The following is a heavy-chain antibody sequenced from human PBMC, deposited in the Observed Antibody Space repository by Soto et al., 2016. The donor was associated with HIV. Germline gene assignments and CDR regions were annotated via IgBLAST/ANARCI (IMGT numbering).Heavy chain of an antibody. CDR1: SGPFSAYY. V-gene: IGHV4-34*01. J-gene: IGHJ4*02. CDR3: GGTIVGAGLVDY. CDR2: ANDSGKT. D-gene: IGHD1-26*01. Sequence: QVQLQQWGAGLLKPSETLSLTCTVNSGPFSAYYWSWVRQSPGKGLEWIGEANDSGKTNYNPSLKRRVSISVDMSKKQFSLKLSAVTAADTAVYFCGGTIVGAGLVDYWGQGALVTVSS.